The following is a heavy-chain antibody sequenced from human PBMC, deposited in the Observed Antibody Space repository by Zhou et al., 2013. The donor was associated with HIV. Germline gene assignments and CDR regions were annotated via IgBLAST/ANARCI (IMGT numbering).Heavy chain of an antibody. D-gene: IGHD7-27*01. Sequence: QVQLEQSGAEVRKPGSSVKVSCKASGGISTNHVFSWVRQAPGQGLEWMGGIIPILATTNYAQKFQGRVTITTDESTSTAYMELSSLRSEDTAVYYCAREVRGDELGKDYYYYYMDVWGKGTTVTVSS. J-gene: IGHJ6*03. CDR2: IIPILATT. CDR3: AREVRGDELGKDYYYYYMDV. V-gene: IGHV1-69*05. CDR1: GGISTNHV.